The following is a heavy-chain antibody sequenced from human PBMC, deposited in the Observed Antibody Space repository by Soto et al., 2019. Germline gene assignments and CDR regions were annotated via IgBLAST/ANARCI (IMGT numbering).Heavy chain of an antibody. CDR1: GGSFGGYY. CDR3: ARGVTAMVTGGYYFDY. J-gene: IGHJ4*02. V-gene: IGHV4-34*01. Sequence: PSETLSLTCAVYGGSFGGYYWSWIRQPPGKGLEWIGEINHSGSTNYNPSLKSRVTISVDTSKNQFSLKLSSVTAADTAVYYCARGVTAMVTGGYYFDYWGQGTQVTVSS. D-gene: IGHD5-18*01. CDR2: INHSGST.